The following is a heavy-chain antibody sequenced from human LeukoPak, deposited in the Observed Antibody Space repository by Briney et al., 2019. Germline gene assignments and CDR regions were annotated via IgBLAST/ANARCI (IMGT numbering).Heavy chain of an antibody. CDR3: ARYSPDIVATIDLGYYYGMDV. J-gene: IGHJ6*02. D-gene: IGHD5-12*01. V-gene: IGHV1-69*13. CDR1: GYTLTSYF. Sequence: GASVNVSCKAYGYTLTSYFMHWVRQAPGQGLEWMGGIIPIFGTANYAQKFQGRVTITADESTSTAYMELSSLRSEDTAVYYCARYSPDIVATIDLGYYYGMDVWGQGTTVTVSS. CDR2: IIPIFGTA.